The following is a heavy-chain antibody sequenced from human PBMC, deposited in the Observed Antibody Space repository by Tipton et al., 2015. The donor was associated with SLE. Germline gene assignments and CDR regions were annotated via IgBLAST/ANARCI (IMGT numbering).Heavy chain of an antibody. CDR3: ARDKSSSSFAY. CDR1: GYTISSGFY. CDR2: IYHSVST. J-gene: IGHJ4*02. V-gene: IGHV4-38-2*01. Sequence: TLSLTCGVFGYTISSGFYWGWIRQPPGKGLELIGLIYHSVSTYYNPSLKTPVSISIDTSLNQFSLKLSSVTAADTAVYYCARDKSSSSFAYWGQGTLVTVSS. D-gene: IGHD6-13*01.